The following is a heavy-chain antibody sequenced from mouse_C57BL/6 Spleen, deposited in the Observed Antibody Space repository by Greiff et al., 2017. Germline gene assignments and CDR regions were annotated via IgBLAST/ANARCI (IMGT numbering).Heavy chain of an antibody. J-gene: IGHJ3*01. D-gene: IGHD1-1*01. CDR2: IDPSDSYT. CDR1: GYTFTSYW. V-gene: IGHV1-50*01. Sequence: QLQQPRAELVKPGASVKLSCKASGYTFTSYWMQWVKQRPGQGLEWIGEIDPSDSYTNYNQKFKGKATLTVDTSSSTAYMQLSSLTSEDSAVYYCAKTEDGSSPFAYWGQGTLVTVSA. CDR3: AKTEDGSSPFAY.